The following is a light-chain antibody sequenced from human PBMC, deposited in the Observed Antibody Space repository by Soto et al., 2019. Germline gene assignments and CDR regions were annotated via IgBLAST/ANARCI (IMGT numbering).Light chain of an antibody. Sequence: EIVMTQSPATLSVSPGERATLSCRASQSLRSDLAWYQQKPGQAPRLLIFGASTRATGVPARFSGSGSGTEFTLTISGLQSEDFAVYYCHQYNYWLAWTFGQGTKVDIK. V-gene: IGKV3-15*01. CDR1: QSLRSD. CDR2: GAS. CDR3: HQYNYWLAWT. J-gene: IGKJ1*01.